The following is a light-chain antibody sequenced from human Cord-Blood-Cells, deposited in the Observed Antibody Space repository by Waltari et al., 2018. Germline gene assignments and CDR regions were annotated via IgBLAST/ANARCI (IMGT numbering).Light chain of an antibody. CDR1: SSDVGSYNL. CDR2: EGS. CDR3: CSYAGSSTYV. V-gene: IGLV2-23*01. Sequence: QSALPQPASVSGSPGQSLTISCTGTSSDVGSYNLVSWYQQHPGKAPKLIIYEGSKRPSGVSNRFSGSKSCNTASLTISGLQAEDEADYYCCSYAGSSTYVFGTGTKVTVL. J-gene: IGLJ1*01.